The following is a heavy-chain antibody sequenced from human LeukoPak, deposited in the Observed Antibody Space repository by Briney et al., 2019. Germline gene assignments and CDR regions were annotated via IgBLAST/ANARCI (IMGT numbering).Heavy chain of an antibody. CDR3: ASLVGATTDFDY. CDR2: INPSGGST. J-gene: IGHJ4*02. V-gene: IGHV1-46*01. Sequence: ASVKVSCKASGYTFTSYYMHWVRQAPGQGLEWMGIINPSGGSTSYAQKFQGRVTMTRDTSTSTVYMELSSLRSEVTAVYYCASLVGATTDFDYWGQGTLVTVSS. CDR1: GYTFTSYY. D-gene: IGHD1-26*01.